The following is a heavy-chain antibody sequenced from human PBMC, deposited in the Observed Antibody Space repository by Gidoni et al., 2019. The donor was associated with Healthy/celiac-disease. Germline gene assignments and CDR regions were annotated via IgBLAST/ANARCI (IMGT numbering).Heavy chain of an antibody. D-gene: IGHD6-19*01. CDR3: AKDMAPGSSGWADAFDI. CDR1: GFTFSSSG. J-gene: IGHJ3*02. V-gene: IGHV3-30*18. Sequence: QVQLVESGGGVVQPGRSLRLSCAASGFTFSSSGMHWVRQAPGKGLEWVAFISYGGSNKYYADSVKGRFTISRDNSKNTLYLQMNSLRAEYTAVYYCAKDMAPGSSGWADAFDIWGQGTMVTVSS. CDR2: ISYGGSNK.